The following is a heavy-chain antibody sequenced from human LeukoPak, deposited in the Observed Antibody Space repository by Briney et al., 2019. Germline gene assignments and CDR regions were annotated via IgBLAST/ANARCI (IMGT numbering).Heavy chain of an antibody. V-gene: IGHV3-30-3*01. CDR1: GFTFSSYA. J-gene: IGHJ6*02. CDR2: ISYDGSNK. CDR3: ARAKPYYDILTGPYYYYYGMDL. D-gene: IGHD3-9*01. Sequence: PGRSLRLSCAASGFTFSSYAMHWVRQAPGKGLEWVAVISYDGSNKYYADSVKGRFTISRDNSKNTLYLQMNSLRAEDTAVYYCARAKPYYDILTGPYYYYYGMDLWGQGTTVTVSS.